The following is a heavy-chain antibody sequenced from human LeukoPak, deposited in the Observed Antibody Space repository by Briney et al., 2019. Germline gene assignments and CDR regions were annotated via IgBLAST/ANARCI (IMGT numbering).Heavy chain of an antibody. V-gene: IGHV3-21*01. D-gene: IGHD6-25*01. J-gene: IGHJ4*02. CDR1: GFTFINYG. CDR3: ARATQYSSAFY. CDR2: ISSSSSYI. Sequence: GGSLRLSCAGSGFTFINYGMIWVRQAPGKGLEWVSSISSSSSYIYYADSVKGRFTISRDNAKNSLYLQMNSLRAEDTAVYYCARATQYSSAFYWGQGTLVTVSS.